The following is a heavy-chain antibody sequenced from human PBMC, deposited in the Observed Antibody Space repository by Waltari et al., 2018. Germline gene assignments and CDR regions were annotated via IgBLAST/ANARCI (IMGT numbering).Heavy chain of an antibody. V-gene: IGHV3-21*01. Sequence: EVQLVESGGGLVKPGGSLRLSCAASGFTFSSYSMNWVRQAPVKGMGWVSSSRSSSSYIYYADSVKGRFTISRDNAKHSLYPQMNSVRAEDTAVYYCARASSVAGTFQHWGQGTLVTVSS. J-gene: IGHJ1*01. CDR1: GFTFSSYS. CDR2: SRSSSSYI. D-gene: IGHD6-19*01. CDR3: ARASSVAGTFQH.